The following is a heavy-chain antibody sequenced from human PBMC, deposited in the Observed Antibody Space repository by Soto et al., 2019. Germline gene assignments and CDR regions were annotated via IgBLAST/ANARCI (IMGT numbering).Heavy chain of an antibody. J-gene: IGHJ3*02. CDR3: AREYYDSSGYYRFTAFDI. CDR1: GYSFTSHY. Sequence: ASVKVSCKAIGYSFTSHYMHWVRQAPGQGLEWMGWINPNSGGTNYAQKFQGWVTMTRDTSISTAYMELSRLRSDDTAVYYCAREYYDSSGYYRFTAFDIWGQGTMVTVSS. CDR2: INPNSGGT. V-gene: IGHV1-2*04. D-gene: IGHD3-22*01.